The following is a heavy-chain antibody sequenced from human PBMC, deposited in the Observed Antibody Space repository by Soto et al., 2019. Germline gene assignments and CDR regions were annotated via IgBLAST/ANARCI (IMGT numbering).Heavy chain of an antibody. Sequence: SETLSLTCTVSGGSISSYYLSWIRQPPGKGLEWIGYIYYSGSTNYNPSLKSRVTISVDTSKNQFSLKLSSVTAADTAVYYCARLGEYYDILTGYPYYYYGMDVWGQGTTVTVSS. V-gene: IGHV4-59*08. D-gene: IGHD3-9*01. CDR3: ARLGEYYDILTGYPYYYYGMDV. CDR1: GGSISSYY. J-gene: IGHJ6*02. CDR2: IYYSGST.